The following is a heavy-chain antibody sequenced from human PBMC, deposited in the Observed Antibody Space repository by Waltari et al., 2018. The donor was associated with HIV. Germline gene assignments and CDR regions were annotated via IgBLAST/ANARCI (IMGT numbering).Heavy chain of an antibody. D-gene: IGHD6-13*01. Sequence: QVQLQESGPGLVKPSDTLSLTCAVSHFSISSGHYWGGIRQSPGKGLEGIGSVFHRGGTFYKPSFRSRVSISVDTSKNQFSRKLTSVTAADTAVYYCARQPAPDSTWFQIYFDYWGQGTVVTVSS. CDR2: VFHRGGT. CDR1: HFSISSGHY. V-gene: IGHV4-38-2*01. CDR3: ARQPAPDSTWFQIYFDY. J-gene: IGHJ4*02.